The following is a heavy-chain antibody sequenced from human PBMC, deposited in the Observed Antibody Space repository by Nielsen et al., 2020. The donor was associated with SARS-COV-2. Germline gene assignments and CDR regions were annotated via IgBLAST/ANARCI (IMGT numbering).Heavy chain of an antibody. CDR3: ARPQPSYYYGSGSYSA. CDR1: GFTFSSYG. J-gene: IGHJ5*02. Sequence: GGSLRLSCAASGFTFSSYGMHWVRQAPGRGLEWVAVISYDGIIKYHADSVKGRFTISRDNSKNTLYLQMNSLRAEDTAVYYCARPQPSYYYGSGSYSAWGQGTLVTVSS. V-gene: IGHV3-30*03. CDR2: ISYDGIIK. D-gene: IGHD3-10*01.